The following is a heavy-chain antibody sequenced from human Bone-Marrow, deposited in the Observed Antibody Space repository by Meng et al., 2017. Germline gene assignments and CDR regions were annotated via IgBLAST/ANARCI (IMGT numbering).Heavy chain of an antibody. CDR2: INPNSGGT. CDR1: GYTFTSYY. Sequence: ASVKVSCKASGYTFTSYYMHWVRQAPGQGLEWMGWINPNSGGTNYAQKFQGRVTMTRDTSISTAYMELSRLRSDDTAVYYCARSRGSGCYSDYWGQGTLVTVSS. D-gene: IGHD3-10*01. CDR3: ARSRGSGCYSDY. J-gene: IGHJ4*02. V-gene: IGHV1-2*02.